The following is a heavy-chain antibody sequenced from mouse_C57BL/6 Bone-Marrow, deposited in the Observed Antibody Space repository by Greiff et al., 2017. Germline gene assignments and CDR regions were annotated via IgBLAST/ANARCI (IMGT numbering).Heavy chain of an antibody. D-gene: IGHD1-1*01. CDR1: GYTFTDYY. J-gene: IGHJ3*01. Sequence: EVQLQQSGPELVKPGASVKISCKASGYTFTDYYMNWVKQSHGKSLEWIGDINPNNGGTSYNQKFKGKATLTVDKSSRTAYMELRSLTSEDSAVYYCARYGGFAYWGQGTLVTVSA. CDR2: INPNNGGT. CDR3: ARYGGFAY. V-gene: IGHV1-26*01.